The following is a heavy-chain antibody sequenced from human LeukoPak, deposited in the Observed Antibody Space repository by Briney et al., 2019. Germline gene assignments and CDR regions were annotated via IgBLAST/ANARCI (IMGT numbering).Heavy chain of an antibody. D-gene: IGHD2-2*02. V-gene: IGHV1-18*01. CDR2: ISAYNGNT. CDR3: ARLQPDYCSSTSCYSHFFDY. Sequence: GASVKVSCKASGYTFTSYGISWVRQAPGQGLEWMGWISAYNGNTNYAQKLQGRVTMTTDTSTSTAYMELRSLRSDDTAVYYCARLQPDYCSSTSCYSHFFDYWGQGTLVTVSS. J-gene: IGHJ4*02. CDR1: GYTFTSYG.